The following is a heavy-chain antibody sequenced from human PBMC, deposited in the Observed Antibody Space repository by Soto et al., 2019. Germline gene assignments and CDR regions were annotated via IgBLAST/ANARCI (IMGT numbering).Heavy chain of an antibody. J-gene: IGHJ4*02. V-gene: IGHV1-69*02. CDR3: VMEYCRSTSCYRDY. D-gene: IGHD2-2*02. CDR2: IIPILGIA. CDR1: GCTFSSYT. Sequence: QVQLVQSGAEVKKPGSSVKVSCKASGCTFSSYTISWVRQAPGQGLEWMGRIIPILGIANYAQKFQGRVTITADKSTSTGYMEVSRLRFWDTAVYYCVMEYCRSTSCYRDYWGQGPLVPVSS.